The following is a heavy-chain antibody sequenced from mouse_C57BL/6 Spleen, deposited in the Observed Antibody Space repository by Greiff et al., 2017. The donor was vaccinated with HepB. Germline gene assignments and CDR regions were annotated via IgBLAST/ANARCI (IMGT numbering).Heavy chain of an antibody. D-gene: IGHD1-1*01. J-gene: IGHJ2*01. CDR2: IYPRSGNT. V-gene: IGHV1-81*01. CDR1: GYTFTSYG. CDR3: ARRDYYGSSYGY. Sequence: QVQLQQSGAELARPGASVKLSCKASGYTFTSYGISWVKQRTGQGLEWIGEIYPRSGNTYYNEKFKGRATLTADKSSSTAYMELRSLTSEDSAVYFCARRDYYGSSYGYWGQGTTLTVSS.